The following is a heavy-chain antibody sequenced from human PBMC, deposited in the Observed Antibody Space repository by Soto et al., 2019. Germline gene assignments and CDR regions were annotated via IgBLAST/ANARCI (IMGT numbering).Heavy chain of an antibody. CDR3: VKDRPDTAAPLRYLDF. CDR1: GFSFRTYA. J-gene: IGHJ4*02. D-gene: IGHD5-18*01. Sequence: GGSLRLSCSASGFSFRTYAMWWVRQAPGKGLEYVSAISNNGASIYYADSVKGRFTISRDNSKNSLYLQMTSLRGEDTAVYYCVKDRPDTAAPLRYLDFWGQGALVTVSS. CDR2: ISNNGASI. V-gene: IGHV3-64D*08.